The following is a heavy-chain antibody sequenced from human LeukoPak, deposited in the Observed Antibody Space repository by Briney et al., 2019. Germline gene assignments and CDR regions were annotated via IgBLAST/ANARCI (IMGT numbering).Heavy chain of an antibody. CDR3: TKRSPSRGFDD. J-gene: IGHJ4*02. CDR1: GFTFDDYA. CDR2: ISWDSANI. Sequence: PGGSQRLSCAASGFTFDDYAMHWVRQAPGKGLEWVSGISWDSANIGYADSVKGRFTISRDNAKHSLYLQMNSLRADDTALYYCTKRSPSRGFDDSGQPTLVTVSS. V-gene: IGHV3-9*01. D-gene: IGHD2/OR15-2a*01.